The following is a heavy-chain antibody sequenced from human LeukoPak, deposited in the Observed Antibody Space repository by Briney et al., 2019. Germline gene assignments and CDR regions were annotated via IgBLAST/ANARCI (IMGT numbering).Heavy chain of an antibody. CDR1: GYTFTSYG. J-gene: IGHJ4*02. D-gene: IGHD3-22*01. V-gene: IGHV1-18*01. CDR2: ISAYNGNT. Sequence: ASVKVSCKASGYTFTSYGISWVRQARGQGLEWMGWISAYNGNTNYAQKLQGRVTMTTDTSTSTAYMELRSLRSDDTAVYYCARVVRDSSEGYFDYWGQGTLVTVSS. CDR3: ARVVRDSSEGYFDY.